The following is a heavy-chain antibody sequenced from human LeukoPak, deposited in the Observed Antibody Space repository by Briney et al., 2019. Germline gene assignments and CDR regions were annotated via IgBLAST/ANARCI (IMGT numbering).Heavy chain of an antibody. Sequence: PGGSLRLSCAASGFTVSSNYMSWVRQAPGKGLEWVANIKQDGSEKYYVDSVKGRFTISRDNAKNSLYLQMNSLRAEDTAVYYCARELNGYNYWGQGTLVTVSS. CDR1: GFTVSSNY. V-gene: IGHV3-7*01. CDR3: ARELNGYNY. CDR2: IKQDGSEK. D-gene: IGHD5-24*01. J-gene: IGHJ4*02.